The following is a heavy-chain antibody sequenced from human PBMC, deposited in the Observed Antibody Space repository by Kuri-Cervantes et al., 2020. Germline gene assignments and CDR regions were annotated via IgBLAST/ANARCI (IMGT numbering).Heavy chain of an antibody. V-gene: IGHV3-30-3*01. J-gene: IGHJ4*02. CDR1: GFTFSTYA. D-gene: IGHD2-2*03. Sequence: GGSLRLSCAASGFTFSTYAMHWVRQAPGKGLEWVAVISYDASIKYYADSVKGRFTISRNNSENTGSLQMNSLRVEDTAVYYCARSWITESGYWGQGTLVTVSS. CDR2: ISYDASIK. CDR3: ARSWITESGY.